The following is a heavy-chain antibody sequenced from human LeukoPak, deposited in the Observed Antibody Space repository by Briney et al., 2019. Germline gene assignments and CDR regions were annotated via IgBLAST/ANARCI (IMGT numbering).Heavy chain of an antibody. CDR1: GFTFDDNA. CDR3: AKDMRTDAAGTLDY. V-gene: IGHV3-9*01. CDR2: ISWNSGRI. Sequence: GGSLRLSCAASGFTFDDNAMHWVRQAPGKGVEWVSGISWNSGRIGYGDSVKGRFTISRDNAKNSLYLQMNSLRAEDTALYYCAKDMRTDAAGTLDYWGQGTLVTVSS. D-gene: IGHD6-13*01. J-gene: IGHJ4*02.